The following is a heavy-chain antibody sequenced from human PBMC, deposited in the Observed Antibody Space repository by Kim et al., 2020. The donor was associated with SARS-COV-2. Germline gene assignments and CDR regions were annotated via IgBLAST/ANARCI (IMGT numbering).Heavy chain of an antibody. J-gene: IGHJ5*02. CDR2: ISGSAYAT. D-gene: IGHD6-19*01. Sequence: GGSLRLSCVASGFTFNTNAMSWVRQAPGKGLEWVSTISGSAYATYYADSVKGRFTVSRDNSNNTLYLQLNSLRGEDSAVYHCAKDSSGAGAGRMGWFDPWGQGTLVTVSS. V-gene: IGHV3-23*01. CDR1: GFTFNTNA. CDR3: AKDSSGAGAGRMGWFDP.